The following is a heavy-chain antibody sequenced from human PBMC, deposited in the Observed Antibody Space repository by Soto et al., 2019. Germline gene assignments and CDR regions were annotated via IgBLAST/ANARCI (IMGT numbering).Heavy chain of an antibody. CDR1: GYIFTNYY. D-gene: IGHD6-13*01. CDR2: INPLPTSGST. J-gene: IGHJ4*02. V-gene: IGHV1-46*01. Sequence: QVQLVQSGAEVKKPGASVKVSCKASGYIFTNYYIHWVRQAPGQGLEWMAIINPLPTSGSTNYAQKFKGRVTVTRDTSTSTVYLELSSLRSDDTAVYYCARDLAAAAYWGQGTLVTVSS. CDR3: ARDLAAAAY.